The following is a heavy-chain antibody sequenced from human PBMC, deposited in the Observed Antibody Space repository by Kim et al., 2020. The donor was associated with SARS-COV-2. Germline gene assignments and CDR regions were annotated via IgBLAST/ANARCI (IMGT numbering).Heavy chain of an antibody. CDR2: GST. CDR3: ERSLPALDY. Sequence: GSTYYADSVKGRFTISRDNSKNTRYFQMNSLGAEDTAVYYCERSLPALDYWGQGTLVTVSS. J-gene: IGHJ4*02. V-gene: IGHV3-53*01. D-gene: IGHD2-2*01.